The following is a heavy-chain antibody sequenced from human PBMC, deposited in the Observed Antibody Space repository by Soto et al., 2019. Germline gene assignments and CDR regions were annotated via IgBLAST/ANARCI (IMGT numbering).Heavy chain of an antibody. V-gene: IGHV3-30*04. Sequence: GGSLRLSCAASGFTFSSYAVYWVRQAPGKGLEWVAVISFDGRKKYYADSVKGRFTISRDNSKDTLLLQVNSLRTEDTALYYCARGPPTYSDFWSGYLDLWGQGTLVTVSS. CDR1: GFTFSSYA. J-gene: IGHJ4*02. D-gene: IGHD3-3*01. CDR2: ISFDGRKK. CDR3: ARGPPTYSDFWSGYLDL.